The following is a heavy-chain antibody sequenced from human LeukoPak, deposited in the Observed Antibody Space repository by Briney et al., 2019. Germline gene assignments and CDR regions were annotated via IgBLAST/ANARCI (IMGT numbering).Heavy chain of an antibody. CDR1: GGSISSYY. Sequence: SETLSLTCTVSGGSISSYYWSWLRQPPGKGLEWIGHIYYTGSTNYDPSLKSRVTISLDTSKNQFSLRLSSVTAADTAVYYCARRAADDYGDYYGMDVWGQGTTVTVSS. CDR3: ARRAADDYGDYYGMDV. CDR2: IYYTGST. V-gene: IGHV4-59*08. D-gene: IGHD4/OR15-4a*01. J-gene: IGHJ6*02.